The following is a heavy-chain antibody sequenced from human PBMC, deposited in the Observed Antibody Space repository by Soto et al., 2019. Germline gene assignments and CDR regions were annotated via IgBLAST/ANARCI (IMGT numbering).Heavy chain of an antibody. CDR3: ARGRGSYSAGFDY. CDR2: IFRSGST. CDR1: GASITSGGYS. J-gene: IGHJ4*02. Sequence: SETLSLTCAVFGASITSGGYSWSWIRQPPGKGLEWIGYIFRSGSTSYTPSLKSRVTISLDRSKNQFSLNLSSVTAADTAVYFCARGRGSYSAGFDYWGQGALVTVSS. D-gene: IGHD1-26*01. V-gene: IGHV4-30-2*01.